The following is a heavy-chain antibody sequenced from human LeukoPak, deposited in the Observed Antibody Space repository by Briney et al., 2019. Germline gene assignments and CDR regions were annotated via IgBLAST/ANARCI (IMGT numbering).Heavy chain of an antibody. CDR3: AKGAYSYASNFDY. CDR2: IKQDGSGE. CDR1: GFTFSMYW. J-gene: IGHJ4*02. Sequence: GGSLRLSCAASGFTFSMYWMTWVRQAPGKGLEWVANIKQDGSGEHVDSVKGRFTISRDNSKNTLYLQMNSLRAEDTALYYCAKGAYSYASNFDYWGQGTLVTVSS. V-gene: IGHV3-7*03. D-gene: IGHD5-18*01.